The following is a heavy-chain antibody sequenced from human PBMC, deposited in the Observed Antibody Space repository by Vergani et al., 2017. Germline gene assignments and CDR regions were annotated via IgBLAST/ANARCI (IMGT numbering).Heavy chain of an antibody. Sequence: EVQLLESGGGLVQPGGSLRLSCAASGFTFSNAWMSWVRQAPGKGLEWVGRIKSKTDGGTTDYAAPVKGRFTISRDDSKNTLYLQMNSLKTEDTAVYYCTTDVGMVIAVAGTVFDYWGQGTLVTVSS. D-gene: IGHD6-19*01. CDR3: TTDVGMVIAVAGTVFDY. CDR2: IKSKTDGGTT. J-gene: IGHJ4*02. CDR1: GFTFSNAW. V-gene: IGHV3-15*01.